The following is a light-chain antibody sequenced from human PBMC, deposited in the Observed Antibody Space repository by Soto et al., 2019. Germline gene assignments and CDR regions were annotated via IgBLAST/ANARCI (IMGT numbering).Light chain of an antibody. V-gene: IGLV2-8*01. J-gene: IGLJ2*01. CDR2: EVT. Sequence: QSVLTQPPSASGSLGQSVTISCTGTSSDVGGYKYVSWHQQHPGKAPKVMIYEVTKRPPGVPDRFSGSKSGNTASLTVSGLQAEDDADYYCSSFAGGGNPVLLGGGTKLTVL. CDR1: SSDVGGYKY. CDR3: SSFAGGGNPVL.